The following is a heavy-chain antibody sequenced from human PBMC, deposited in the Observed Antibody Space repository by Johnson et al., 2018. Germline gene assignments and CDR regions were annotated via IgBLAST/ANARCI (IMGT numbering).Heavy chain of an antibody. CDR3: ARVRSGYLSRDAFDI. CDR1: GGSIRSYY. Sequence: QLQESGPGLVKPSETLSLTCTVSGGSIRSYYWTWIRQPPGKGLEWIGYVSDSGSTNNNPSLKSRVTISVDTSKNQFSLKLSSVTAADTAVYYRARVRSGYLSRDAFDIWGQGTMVTVSS. D-gene: IGHD3-3*01. J-gene: IGHJ3*02. CDR2: VSDSGST. V-gene: IGHV4-59*01.